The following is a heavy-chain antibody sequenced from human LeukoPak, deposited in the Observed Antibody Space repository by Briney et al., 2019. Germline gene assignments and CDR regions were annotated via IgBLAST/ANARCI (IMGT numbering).Heavy chain of an antibody. CDR3: AKDLRIRAGVPDY. D-gene: IGHD2-8*01. Sequence: TGGSLRLSCVASGFTFSSYAMTWVRQAPGKGLEWVSAISGSGSYTYYADSVKGRFTISRDNSKNTLCLQMNSLRAEDTAVYYCAKDLRIRAGVPDYWGQGTLVTVSS. V-gene: IGHV3-23*01. CDR1: GFTFSSYA. CDR2: ISGSGSYT. J-gene: IGHJ4*02.